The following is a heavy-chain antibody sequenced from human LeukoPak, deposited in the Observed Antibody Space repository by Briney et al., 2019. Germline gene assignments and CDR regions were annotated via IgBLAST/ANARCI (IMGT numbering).Heavy chain of an antibody. CDR3: ARKGITGTTPFDY. J-gene: IGHJ4*02. D-gene: IGHD1-7*01. Sequence: SETLSLTCTVSGGSISSSTFYWGWIRQPPGKGLEWIGIISYSGSTYYNPSLKSRVTISVDTSKNQFSLKLSSVTAADTAVYYCARKGITGTTPFDYWGQGTLVTVSS. CDR1: GGSISSSTFY. V-gene: IGHV4-39*01. CDR2: ISYSGST.